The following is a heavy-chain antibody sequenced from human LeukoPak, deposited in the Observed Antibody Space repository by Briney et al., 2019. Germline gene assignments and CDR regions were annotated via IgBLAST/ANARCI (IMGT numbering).Heavy chain of an antibody. CDR1: GGSITSYY. CDR2: ICTSGST. CDR3: SRGGANDL. V-gene: IGHV4-4*07. Sequence: PAETLSLTCTVVGGSITSYYWRWIRQPAGKGLEWIGRICTSGSTTYNPSLKSRVTMSLDTSKNQFFLKLSSVTAADTAAYFCSRGGANDLWGQGTLVTVSS. J-gene: IGHJ5*02. D-gene: IGHD4/OR15-4a*01.